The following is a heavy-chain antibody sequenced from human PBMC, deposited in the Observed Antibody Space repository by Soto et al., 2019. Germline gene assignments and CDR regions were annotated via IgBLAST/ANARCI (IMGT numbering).Heavy chain of an antibody. V-gene: IGHV4-31*03. CDR1: GGSIRSGGYY. D-gene: IGHD5-18*01. J-gene: IGHJ4*02. CDR2: IYYSGST. CDR3: ARSGYSYGPNPLLY. Sequence: QVQLQESGPGLVKPSQTLSLTCTVSGGSIRSGGYYWSWIRQHPGKGLEWIGYIYYSGSTYYNPSLKSRVTIAVDTSKNQFSLKLSSVTAADTAVYYCARSGYSYGPNPLLYWGQGTLVTVSS.